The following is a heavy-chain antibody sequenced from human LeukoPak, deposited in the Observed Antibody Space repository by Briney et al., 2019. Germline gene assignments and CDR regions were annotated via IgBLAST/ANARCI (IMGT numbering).Heavy chain of an antibody. CDR3: AREVYCSGGSCYPYYFDY. V-gene: IGHV1-18*01. Sequence: GASVKVSCKASGYTFTSYGISWVRQAPGQGLEWMGWISAYNGNTNYAQKLQGRVTMTTDTSTSTAYMELRGLRSDDTAVYYCAREVYCSGGSCYPYYFDYWGQGTLVTVSS. CDR2: ISAYNGNT. D-gene: IGHD2-15*01. CDR1: GYTFTSYG. J-gene: IGHJ4*02.